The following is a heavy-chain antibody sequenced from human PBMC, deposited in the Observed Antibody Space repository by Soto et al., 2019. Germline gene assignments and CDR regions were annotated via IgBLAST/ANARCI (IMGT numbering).Heavy chain of an antibody. V-gene: IGHV6-1*01. D-gene: IGHD5-12*01. CDR1: GDSVSSNSAG. CDR3: ARGSWDDVSGHYYMDV. CDR2: TYYKSKWFN. Sequence: SPTLSLTCAISGDSVSSNSAGWYRVRQHPSRGLEWLGRTYYKSKWFNNYAVSVKSRITINPDTSQNQFSLHLDSVTPEDTAVYFCARGSWDDVSGHYYMDVWGKGTTVTVSS. J-gene: IGHJ6*03.